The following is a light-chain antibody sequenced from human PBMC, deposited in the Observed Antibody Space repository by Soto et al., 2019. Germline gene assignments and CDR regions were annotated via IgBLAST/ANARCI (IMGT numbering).Light chain of an antibody. Sequence: QSALVKPASVSGSPGQSITISCTGTSSDIGGYNYVSWFQQYPGKAPKLLIFDVTDRPSWVSHRFSGSKSGNTASLIISGLQAEDEADYYCSSYTSSTSIIFGGGTKLTVL. J-gene: IGLJ2*01. CDR2: DVT. CDR3: SSYTSSTSII. CDR1: SSDIGGYNY. V-gene: IGLV2-14*03.